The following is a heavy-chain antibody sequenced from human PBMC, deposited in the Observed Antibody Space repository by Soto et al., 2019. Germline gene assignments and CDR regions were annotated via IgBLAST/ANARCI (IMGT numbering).Heavy chain of an antibody. Sequence: QVQLVQSGAEVKKPGSSVKVSCKASGGTFSSYAISWVRQAPGQGLEWMGGIIPIFGTANYAQKFQGRVTITADKSTXTAYMELSSLRSEDTAVYYCARTDCTNGVCYTDWYFDLWGRGTLVTVSS. CDR3: ARTDCTNGVCYTDWYFDL. CDR1: GGTFSSYA. V-gene: IGHV1-69*06. J-gene: IGHJ2*01. D-gene: IGHD2-8*01. CDR2: IIPIFGTA.